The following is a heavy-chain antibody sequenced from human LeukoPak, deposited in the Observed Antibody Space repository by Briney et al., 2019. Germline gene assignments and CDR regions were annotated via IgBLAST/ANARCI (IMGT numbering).Heavy chain of an antibody. Sequence: PGRSLRLSCAASGFTFDDYAMHWVRQAPGKGLEWVSGISWNSGSIGYADSVKGRFTISRDNAKNSLYLQMNSLRAEDTALYYCAKGYFDWLLSAFDIWGQGTMVTVSS. J-gene: IGHJ3*02. V-gene: IGHV3-9*01. CDR2: ISWNSGSI. D-gene: IGHD3-9*01. CDR3: AKGYFDWLLSAFDI. CDR1: GFTFDDYA.